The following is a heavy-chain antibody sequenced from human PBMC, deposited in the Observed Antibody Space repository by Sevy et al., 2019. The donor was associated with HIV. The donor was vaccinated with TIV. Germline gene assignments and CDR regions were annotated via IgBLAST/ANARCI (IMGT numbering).Heavy chain of an antibody. CDR3: ARGGDGTYSSGWYGYYYYYMYV. D-gene: IGHD6-19*01. CDR2: INPNSGGT. CDR1: GYTFTGYY. V-gene: IGHV1-2*04. J-gene: IGHJ6*03. Sequence: ASVKVSCKASGYTFTGYYMHWVRQAPGQGLEWMGWINPNSGGTNYAQKFQGWVTMTRDTSISTAYMELSRLRSDDTAVYYCARGGDGTYSSGWYGYYYYYMYVWGKGTTVTVSS.